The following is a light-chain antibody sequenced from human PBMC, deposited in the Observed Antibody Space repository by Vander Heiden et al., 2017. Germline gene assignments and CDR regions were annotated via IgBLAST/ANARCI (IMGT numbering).Light chain of an antibody. J-gene: IGKJ2*01. CDR1: QSVSSTY. Sequence: ETVLMQSPGTLSLSPGERAPLSCRASQSVSSTYLAWYQQKPGQAPRLLIYGASSRATGVPDRFSGRGSGTDFTLTISRLEPEDFAVYYCQQYDSSPYTFGQGTRLEIK. CDR3: QQYDSSPYT. V-gene: IGKV3-20*01. CDR2: GAS.